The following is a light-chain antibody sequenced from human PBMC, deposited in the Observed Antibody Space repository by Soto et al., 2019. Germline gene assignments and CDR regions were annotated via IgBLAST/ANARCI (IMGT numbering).Light chain of an antibody. CDR2: GNS. J-gene: IGLJ2*01. CDR1: SSNIGAGYD. CDR3: QSYDSSLSGSRVV. V-gene: IGLV1-40*01. Sequence: QSVLTQPPSVPGAPGQRVTISCTGSSSNIGAGYDVHWYQQLPGTAPKLLIYGNSNRPSGVPDRFSGSKSGTSASLAITGLQAEDEADYYCQSYDSSLSGSRVVFGGGTELTVL.